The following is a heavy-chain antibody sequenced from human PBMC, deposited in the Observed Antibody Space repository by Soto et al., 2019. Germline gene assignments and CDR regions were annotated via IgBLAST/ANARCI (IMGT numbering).Heavy chain of an antibody. CDR3: ARGQYSISFGIARGAYYFDY. J-gene: IGHJ4*02. CDR1: GGSFSGYY. D-gene: IGHD6-6*01. V-gene: IGHV4-34*01. Sequence: PSETLSLTCAVYGGSFSGYYWSWIRQPPGKGLEWIGEINHSGSTNYNPSLKRRVTISVDTSKNQFSLKLSSVTAADTAVYYCARGQYSISFGIARGAYYFDYWGQGTLVTVSS. CDR2: INHSGST.